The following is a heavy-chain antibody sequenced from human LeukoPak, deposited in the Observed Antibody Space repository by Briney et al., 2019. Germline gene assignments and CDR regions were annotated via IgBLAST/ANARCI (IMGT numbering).Heavy chain of an antibody. Sequence: KSSGTLSLTCNVSGYSISNGYYWGWIRQPPGKGLEWIGIIYHSGSNHYNPSLKSRVSISVDTSKNQFSLILTSVTAADTAVYYCARVDIVATIHFDYWGQGTLVTVSS. D-gene: IGHD5-12*01. CDR3: ARVDIVATIHFDY. CDR2: IYHSGSN. J-gene: IGHJ4*02. CDR1: GYSISNGYY. V-gene: IGHV4-38-2*02.